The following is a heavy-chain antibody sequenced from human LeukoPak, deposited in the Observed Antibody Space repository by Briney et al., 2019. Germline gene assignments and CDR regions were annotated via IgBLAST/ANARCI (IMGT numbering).Heavy chain of an antibody. Sequence: SETLSLTCTVSGYSISSGYYWGWIRQTPGKGLEWIGTLYRSGSTYYNPSLRSRVTISVDTSKNQFSLNLSSVTAADTAMYYCARSTYYYDKGWFDPWGQGTLVTVSS. V-gene: IGHV4-38-2*02. J-gene: IGHJ5*02. D-gene: IGHD3-22*01. CDR1: GYSISSGYY. CDR2: LYRSGST. CDR3: ARSTYYYDKGWFDP.